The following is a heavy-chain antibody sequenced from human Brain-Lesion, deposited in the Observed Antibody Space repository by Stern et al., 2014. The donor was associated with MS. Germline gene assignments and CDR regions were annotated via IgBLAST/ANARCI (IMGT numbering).Heavy chain of an antibody. CDR3: ASNRGSGSFFDS. Sequence: QLQLQESGPGLVKPSGTLSLTCAVSGGSISSGNWWSWVRQSPGKRLEWIGEMYHSGITNYNPSLESRVSLSIDKSKNQFSLKVYSLTAADTAVYYCASNRGSGSFFDSWGQGSLVTVSS. CDR1: GGSISSGNW. V-gene: IGHV4-4*02. J-gene: IGHJ4*02. D-gene: IGHD1-26*01. CDR2: MYHSGIT.